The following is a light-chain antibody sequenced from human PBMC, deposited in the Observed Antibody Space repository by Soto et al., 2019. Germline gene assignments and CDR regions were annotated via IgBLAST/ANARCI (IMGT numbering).Light chain of an antibody. V-gene: IGLV2-14*01. J-gene: IGLJ2*01. Sequence: QSALTQPASVSGSPGQSITISCTGTSSDIGGYNYVSWYQHHPGKAPKLMIYEVSNRPSGVSNRFSGSKSGNTASLTISGLQAEDEADYYCSSKRSSSYVVFGGGTQLTVL. CDR3: SSKRSSSYVV. CDR2: EVS. CDR1: SSDIGGYNY.